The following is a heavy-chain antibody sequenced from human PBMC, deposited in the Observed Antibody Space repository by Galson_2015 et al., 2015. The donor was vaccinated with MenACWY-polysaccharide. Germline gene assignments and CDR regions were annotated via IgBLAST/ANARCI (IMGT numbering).Heavy chain of an antibody. D-gene: IGHD6-13*01. V-gene: IGHV3-7*01. Sequence: SLRFSCADSGFTFSNYLMTWVRQAPGKGLEWVASIKRDGSDKYYVDSVKGRFTISRDNAKNSLYLEMNSLRVEDTAVYYCAINPGYISRWGQGTLVTVSS. CDR3: AINPGYISR. CDR2: IKRDGSDK. CDR1: GFTFSNYL. J-gene: IGHJ4*02.